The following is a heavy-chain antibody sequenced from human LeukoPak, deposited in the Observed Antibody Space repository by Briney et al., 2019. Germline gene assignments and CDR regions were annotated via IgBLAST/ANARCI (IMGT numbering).Heavy chain of an antibody. Sequence: SETLSLTCTVSGGSISSYYWSWIRQPPGKGLEWIGEINHSGSTNYNPSLKSRVTISVDTSKNQFSLKLSSVTAADTAVYYCARLRSRYSSSWELDYWGQGTLVTVSS. CDR1: GGSISSYY. J-gene: IGHJ4*02. D-gene: IGHD6-13*01. CDR3: ARLRSRYSSSWELDY. V-gene: IGHV4-34*01. CDR2: INHSGST.